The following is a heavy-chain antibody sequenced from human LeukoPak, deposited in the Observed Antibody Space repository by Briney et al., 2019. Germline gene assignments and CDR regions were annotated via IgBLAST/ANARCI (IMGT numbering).Heavy chain of an antibody. D-gene: IGHD3-9*01. CDR2: IYYSGST. Sequence: PSETLSLTCTVSGGSISSYYWSWIRQPPGKGLGWIGYIYYSGSTNYNPSLKSRVTISVDTSKNQFSLKLSSVTAADTAVYYCASRDILTGLVDDWGQGTLVTVSS. V-gene: IGHV4-59*01. J-gene: IGHJ4*02. CDR1: GGSISSYY. CDR3: ASRDILTGLVDD.